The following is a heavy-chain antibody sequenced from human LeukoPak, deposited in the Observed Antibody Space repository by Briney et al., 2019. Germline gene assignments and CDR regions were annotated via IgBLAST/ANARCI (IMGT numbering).Heavy chain of an antibody. J-gene: IGHJ4*02. D-gene: IGHD3-10*01. CDR2: ISGSNSYI. CDR1: GFTFNSYS. CDR3: ARPLMVRGVKVGH. V-gene: IGHV3-21*01. Sequence: GGSLRLSCAASGFTFNSYSMNWVRQAPGKGLEWVSSISGSNSYIYYADSVKGRFTISRDNAKNSLYLQMNSLRAEDTAVYYCARPLMVRGVKVGHWGQGTLVTVSS.